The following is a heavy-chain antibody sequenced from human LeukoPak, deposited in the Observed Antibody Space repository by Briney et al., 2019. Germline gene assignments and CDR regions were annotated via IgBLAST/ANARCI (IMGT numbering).Heavy chain of an antibody. CDR2: TYSDGST. V-gene: IGHV3-53*01. Sequence: GGSLRLSCAASGFTFSSYSMSWVRQAPGKGLEWVSLTYSDGSTSYTDSVKGRFTISRDNSKNTLSLQLNSLRAEDTAVYYCARDGGSSTMEPTGGYYYYGMDVWGQGTTVTVSS. D-gene: IGHD1-1*01. J-gene: IGHJ6*02. CDR1: GFTFSSYS. CDR3: ARDGGSSTMEPTGGYYYYGMDV.